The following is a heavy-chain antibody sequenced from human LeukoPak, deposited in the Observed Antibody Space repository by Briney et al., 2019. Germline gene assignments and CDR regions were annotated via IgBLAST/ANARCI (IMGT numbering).Heavy chain of an antibody. CDR1: GGSISSGSYY. CDR2: IYTSGST. D-gene: IGHD2-2*01. Sequence: SQTLSLTCTVSGGSISSGSYYWSWIRQPAGKGLEWIGRIYTSGSTNYNPSLKSRVTISVDTSKNQFSLKLSPVTAADTAVYYCARERYCSSTSCYGFYYYMDVWGKGTTVTVSS. CDR3: ARERYCSSTSCYGFYYYMDV. J-gene: IGHJ6*03. V-gene: IGHV4-61*02.